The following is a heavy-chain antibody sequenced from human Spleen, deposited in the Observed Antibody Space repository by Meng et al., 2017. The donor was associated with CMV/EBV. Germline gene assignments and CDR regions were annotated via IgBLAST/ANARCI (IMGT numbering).Heavy chain of an antibody. D-gene: IGHD3-22*01. CDR1: GFTFSSYW. J-gene: IGHJ4*02. Sequence: CAASGFTFSSYWMHWVRQAPGKGLVWVSGIYSDGSRTNHADSVKGRFTISRDNTKNTLYLQMNSLRAEDTAVYYCARENYYDASGFDYWGQGTLVTVSS. CDR3: ARENYYDASGFDY. V-gene: IGHV3-74*01. CDR2: IYSDGSRT.